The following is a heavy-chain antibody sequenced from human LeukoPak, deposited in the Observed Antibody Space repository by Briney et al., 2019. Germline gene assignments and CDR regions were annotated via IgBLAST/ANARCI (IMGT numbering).Heavy chain of an antibody. CDR2: ISNDATKV. CDR1: GFTFSDYY. Sequence: GGSLRLSCVASGFTFSDYYMNWIRQAPGKGLEWISYISNDATKVYYADFVKGRFAISRDNTKRSLYLQMNSLRAEDTAVYYCATRGFYGDYGVNYYYGMDVWGQGTTVTVSS. CDR3: ATRGFYGDYGVNYYYGMDV. V-gene: IGHV3-11*04. J-gene: IGHJ6*02. D-gene: IGHD4-17*01.